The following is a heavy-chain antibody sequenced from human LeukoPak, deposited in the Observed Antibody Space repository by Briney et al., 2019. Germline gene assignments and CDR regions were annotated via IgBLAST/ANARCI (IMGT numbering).Heavy chain of an antibody. Sequence: PGRSLRLSCAASGFTFSSYAMHWVRQAPGKGLEWVSAISGSGGSTYYADSVKGRFTISRDNSKNTLYLQMNSLRAEDTAVYYCAKLRFVGAVYYFDYWGQGTLVTVSS. CDR2: ISGSGGST. V-gene: IGHV3-23*01. CDR3: AKLRFVGAVYYFDY. CDR1: GFTFSSYA. J-gene: IGHJ4*02. D-gene: IGHD3-10*01.